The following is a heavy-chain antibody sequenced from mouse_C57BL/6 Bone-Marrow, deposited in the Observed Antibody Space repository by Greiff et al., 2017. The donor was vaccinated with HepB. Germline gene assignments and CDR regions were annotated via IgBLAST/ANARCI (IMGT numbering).Heavy chain of an antibody. D-gene: IGHD1-1*01. V-gene: IGHV1-81*01. CDR1: GYTFTSYG. CDR2: IYPRSGNT. CDR3: ARGDGYYFDY. Sequence: LVESGAELARPGASVKLSCKASGYTFTSYGISWVKQRTGQGLEWIGEIYPRSGNTYYNEKFKGKATLTADKSSSTAYMELRSLTSEDSAVYFCARGDGYYFDYWGQGTTLTVSS. J-gene: IGHJ2*01.